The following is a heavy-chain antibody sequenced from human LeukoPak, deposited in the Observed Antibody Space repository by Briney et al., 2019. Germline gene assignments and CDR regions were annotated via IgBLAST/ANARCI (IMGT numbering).Heavy chain of an antibody. Sequence: GSLRLSCAASGFTFSSYSMNWVRQAPGKGLEWVSYISSSSSTIYYADSVKGRFTISRDNAKNSLYLQMNSLRAEDTAVYYCAVGQGYSGWYADNWFDPWGQGTLVTVSS. CDR3: AVGQGYSGWYADNWFDP. V-gene: IGHV3-48*01. CDR2: ISSSSSTI. J-gene: IGHJ5*02. D-gene: IGHD6-19*01. CDR1: GFTFSSYS.